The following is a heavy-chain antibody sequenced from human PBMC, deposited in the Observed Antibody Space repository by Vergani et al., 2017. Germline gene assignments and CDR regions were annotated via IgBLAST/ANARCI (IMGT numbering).Heavy chain of an antibody. CDR1: GYTLTELS. J-gene: IGHJ6*03. V-gene: IGHV1-24*01. D-gene: IGHD2-2*01. CDR3: ATLGVVPAALIGDYYYMDV. CDR2: FDPEDGET. Sequence: QVQLVQSGAEVKKPGASVKVSCKVSGYTLTELSMHWVRQAPGKGLEWMGGFDPEDGETIYAQKFQGRVTMTEETSTDTAYMELSSLRSEDTAVYYCATLGVVPAALIGDYYYMDVWGKGTTVTVSS.